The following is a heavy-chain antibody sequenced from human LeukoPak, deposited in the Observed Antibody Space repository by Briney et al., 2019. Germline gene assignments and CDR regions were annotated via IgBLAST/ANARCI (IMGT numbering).Heavy chain of an antibody. D-gene: IGHD4-17*01. V-gene: IGHV1-8*01. CDR2: MNPNSGNT. CDR1: GYTFTSYD. Sequence: ASVKVSCKASGYTFTSYDINWVRQATGQGLEWMGWMNPNSGNTGYAQKFQGRVTMTRDTSTSTVYMELSSLRSEDTAVYYCAREKGSGGTMTTVTIGDAFDIWGQGTMVTVSS. J-gene: IGHJ3*02. CDR3: AREKGSGGTMTTVTIGDAFDI.